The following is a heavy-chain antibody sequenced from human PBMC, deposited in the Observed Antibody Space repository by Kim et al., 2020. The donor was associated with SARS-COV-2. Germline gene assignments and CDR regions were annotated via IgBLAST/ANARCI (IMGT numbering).Heavy chain of an antibody. CDR3: AGGSGSYYRASRYFDY. J-gene: IGHJ4*02. V-gene: IGHV4-34*01. D-gene: IGHD3-10*01. Sequence: SLRRRVTISVDTSKNEFSLKLSSVTAADTAVYYCAGGSGSYYRASRYFDYWGQGTLVTVSS.